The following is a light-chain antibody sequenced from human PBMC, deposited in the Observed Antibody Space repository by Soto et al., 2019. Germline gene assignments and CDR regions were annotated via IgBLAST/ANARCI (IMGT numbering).Light chain of an antibody. Sequence: QSVLTQPASVSGSPGQSITISCTGTSRDVGGYKYVSWYQQHPGKAPKLMISEVSNRPSGVSDRFSGSKSGNTASLTISGLQAEDEAEYYCSSYRSDSTLVFGGGTKLTVL. CDR1: SRDVGGYKY. V-gene: IGLV2-14*01. CDR3: SSYRSDSTLV. J-gene: IGLJ2*01. CDR2: EVS.